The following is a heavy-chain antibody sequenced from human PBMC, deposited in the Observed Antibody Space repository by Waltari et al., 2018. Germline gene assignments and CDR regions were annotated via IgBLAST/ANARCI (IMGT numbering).Heavy chain of an antibody. CDR3: ARGLREESSVGFDL. Sequence: EVQLVESGGGLVQPGGCLRPRCAASGFSFGSYVRSWVRQARGKGLEWVANIKQDGSQKNYVDSVKGRFTISRDNAKNSLSLQINSLRAEDTALYYCARGLREESSVGFDLWGQGTMVTVSS. CDR1: GFSFGSYV. CDR2: IKQDGSQK. D-gene: IGHD2-15*01. V-gene: IGHV3-7*01. J-gene: IGHJ3*01.